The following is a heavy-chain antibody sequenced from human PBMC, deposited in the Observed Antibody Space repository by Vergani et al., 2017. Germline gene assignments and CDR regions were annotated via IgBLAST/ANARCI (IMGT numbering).Heavy chain of an antibody. J-gene: IGHJ5*02. D-gene: IGHD1-1*01. Sequence: QLQLQESGPGLVKPSETLSLTCTVSGGSISSSSYYWGWIRQPPGKGLEWIGSIYYSGSTYYNPSLKSRVTISVDTSKNQFSLKLISVTAADTAVYYCAIYRVRNWKRFDPWGQGTLVTVSS. CDR2: IYYSGST. V-gene: IGHV4-39*07. CDR1: GGSISSSSYY. CDR3: AIYRVRNWKRFDP.